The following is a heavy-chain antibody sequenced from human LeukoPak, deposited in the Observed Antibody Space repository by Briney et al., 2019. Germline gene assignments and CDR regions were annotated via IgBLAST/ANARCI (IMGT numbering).Heavy chain of an antibody. Sequence: RPSETLSLTCSVSGGSISSYFWSWIRQPPGKGLEWIGYIYYSGSTNYNPSLKSRVTISVDTSKNQFSLKLSSVTAADTAVYYCARDQGEIDGYPPSFDYWGQGTLVTVSS. J-gene: IGHJ4*02. V-gene: IGHV4-59*01. CDR3: ARDQGEIDGYPPSFDY. CDR1: GGSISSYF. CDR2: IYYSGST. D-gene: IGHD5-24*01.